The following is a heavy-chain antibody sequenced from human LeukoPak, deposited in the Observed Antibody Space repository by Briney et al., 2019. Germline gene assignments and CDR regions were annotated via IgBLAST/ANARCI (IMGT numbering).Heavy chain of an antibody. V-gene: IGHV4-39*01. CDR3: AGRVGASIWTGMHF. J-gene: IGHJ4*02. Sequence: PSETLSLTCTVSGGSISSGTYHWGWVRQPPGKGLEWIGNIHYSGSTYYNPSLKSPVTISVDTSKNQFSLQLSSVTAADTAVYYCAGRVGASIWTGMHFWGQGTLVTVSP. D-gene: IGHD1-26*01. CDR2: IHYSGST. CDR1: GGSISSGTYH.